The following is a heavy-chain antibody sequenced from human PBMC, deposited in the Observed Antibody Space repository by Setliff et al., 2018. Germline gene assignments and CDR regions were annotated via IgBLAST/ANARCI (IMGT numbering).Heavy chain of an antibody. CDR1: GFTFSTHS. Sequence: GGSLRLSCAASGFTFSTHSMNWVRQAPEKGLEWVSYISSSGSTIYYADSVKGRFTISRDNAKNSLYLQMNSLGAEDTAVYYCARDLRYYDSSGYPLFYYYYGMDVWGQGTTVTVSS. D-gene: IGHD3-22*01. J-gene: IGHJ6*02. CDR3: ARDLRYYDSSGYPLFYYYYGMDV. V-gene: IGHV3-48*04. CDR2: ISSSGSTI.